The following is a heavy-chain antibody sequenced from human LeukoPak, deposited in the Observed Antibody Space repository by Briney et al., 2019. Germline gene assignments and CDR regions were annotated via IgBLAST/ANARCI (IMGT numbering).Heavy chain of an antibody. Sequence: SETLSLTCTVSGGSISSSSHYWGWIRQPPGKGLEWIGSIYYSGSTYYNPSLKSRVTISVDTSKNQFSLKLSSVTAADTAVYYCARQLGNYDFWSGYYTGSHMDVWGKGTTVTVSS. CDR3: ARQLGNYDFWSGYYTGSHMDV. D-gene: IGHD3-3*01. J-gene: IGHJ6*03. CDR2: IYYSGST. V-gene: IGHV4-39*01. CDR1: GGSISSSSHY.